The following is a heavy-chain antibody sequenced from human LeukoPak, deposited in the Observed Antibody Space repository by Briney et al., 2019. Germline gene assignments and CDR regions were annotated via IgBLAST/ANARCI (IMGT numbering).Heavy chain of an antibody. CDR2: ISSSSSYI. Sequence: GGSLRLSCAASGFTFSSYSMNWVRQAPGKGLEWVSSISSSSSYIYYGDSVKGRFTISRDNAKNSLYLQMNSLRAEDTAVYYCARVAGVYDYVWGSYRERWYFDLWGRGTLVTVSS. V-gene: IGHV3-21*01. CDR3: ARVAGVYDYVWGSYRERWYFDL. D-gene: IGHD3-16*02. CDR1: GFTFSSYS. J-gene: IGHJ2*01.